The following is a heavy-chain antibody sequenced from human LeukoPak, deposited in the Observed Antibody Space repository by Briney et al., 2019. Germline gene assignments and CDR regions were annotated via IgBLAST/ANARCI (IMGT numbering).Heavy chain of an antibody. J-gene: IGHJ6*02. D-gene: IGHD1-14*01. Sequence: SETLSLTCTGSGGSFRHYFWSWIRQPAGKGLEWIGRIYTSGSTNYNPSVKSRVTMSVDTSNNQFSLKLTSVTAADTAVYYCARQPPQYYGMDVWGQGTTVTVSS. V-gene: IGHV4-4*07. CDR2: IYTSGST. CDR1: GGSFRHYF. CDR3: ARQPPQYYGMDV.